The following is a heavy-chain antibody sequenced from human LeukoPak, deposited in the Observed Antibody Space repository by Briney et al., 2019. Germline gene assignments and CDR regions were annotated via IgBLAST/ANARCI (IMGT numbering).Heavy chain of an antibody. J-gene: IGHJ3*02. Sequence: PGGSLRLSCAASGFTFSHYGMHWVRQAPGKGLEWVAFIRRDGNNKYYADSVKDRFTISRDNSKNTLYLQMNRLRAEDTAVYYCASPPRGVPYYDILTGRPNDAFDIWGQGTMVTVSS. CDR1: GFTFSHYG. V-gene: IGHV3-30*02. CDR3: ASPPRGVPYYDILTGRPNDAFDI. CDR2: IRRDGNNK. D-gene: IGHD3-9*01.